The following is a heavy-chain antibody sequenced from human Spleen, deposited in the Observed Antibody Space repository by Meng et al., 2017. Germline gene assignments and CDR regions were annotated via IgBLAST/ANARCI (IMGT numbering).Heavy chain of an antibody. CDR3: AREVWSRGYFDL. CDR1: GGSISRGCYY. Sequence: RLTQWSREVVNPSTTVSLDCTVFGGSISRGCYYWSWIRQHPSKGLEWIGYIYYSGSTYYNPSLKSLVTISVDTSKNQFSLKVSSVTGADTVVYYCAREVWSRGYFDLWGRGTLVTVSS. D-gene: IGHD3-16*01. V-gene: IGHV4-31*01. J-gene: IGHJ2*01. CDR2: IYYSGST.